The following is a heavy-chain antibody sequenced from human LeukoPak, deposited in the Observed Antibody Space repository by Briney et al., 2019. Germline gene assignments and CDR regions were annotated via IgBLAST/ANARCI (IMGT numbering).Heavy chain of an antibody. D-gene: IGHD3-3*01. CDR3: ARVRSRGTIFGVVISTNYYYYMDV. CDR1: GYTFTSYD. J-gene: IGHJ6*03. CDR2: MNPNSGNT. V-gene: IGHV1-8*01. Sequence: ASVKVSCKASGYTFTSYDINWVRQATGQGLEWMGWMNPNSGNTGYAQKFQGRVTMTRNTSISTAYMELSSLRSEDTAVYCCARVRSRGTIFGVVISTNYYYYMDVWGKGTTVTVSS.